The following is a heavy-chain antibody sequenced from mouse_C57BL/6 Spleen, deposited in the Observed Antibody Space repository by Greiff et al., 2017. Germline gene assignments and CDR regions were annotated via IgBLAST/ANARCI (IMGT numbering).Heavy chain of an antibody. CDR2: INSDGGST. J-gene: IGHJ1*03. D-gene: IGHD1-2*01. V-gene: IGHV5-2*01. Sequence: VQLKESGGGLVQPGESLKLSCESNEYTFTSYYMSWVRQTPEKRLELVAAINSDGGSTYYPDTMERRFTISRDNTKKTLYLQMSSLRSEDTAVYYCARQDCYGGYFDVWGTGTTVTVSS. CDR3: ARQDCYGGYFDV. CDR1: EYTFTSYY.